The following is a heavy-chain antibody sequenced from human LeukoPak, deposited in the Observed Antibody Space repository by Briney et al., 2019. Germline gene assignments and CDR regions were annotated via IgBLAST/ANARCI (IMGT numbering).Heavy chain of an antibody. Sequence: GGSLRHSCVAAGFTFSTHGMHWVRQAHGKGMGWVAVIWYDGSNKYYTESVVGRLTISRGDSKKTLYLQMISLRAEDTAVNYCARDVGVRYFDYWGQGNLVTVSS. CDR3: ARDVGVRYFDY. D-gene: IGHD3-16*01. CDR2: IWYDGSNK. V-gene: IGHV3-33*01. J-gene: IGHJ4*02. CDR1: GFTFSTHG.